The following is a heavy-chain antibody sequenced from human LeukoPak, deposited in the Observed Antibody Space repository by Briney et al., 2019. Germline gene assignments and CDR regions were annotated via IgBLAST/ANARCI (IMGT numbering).Heavy chain of an antibody. V-gene: IGHV1-69*13. CDR1: GGTFSSYA. Sequence: SVKVSCKASGGTFSSYAISWVRQAPGQGLEWMGGIIPIFGTANYAQKFQGRVTITADESTSTAYMELSSLRSEDTAVYYCARGHSPVTTKVSYFQHWGQGTLATVSS. CDR2: IIPIFGTA. D-gene: IGHD4-17*01. CDR3: ARGHSPVTTKVSYFQH. J-gene: IGHJ1*01.